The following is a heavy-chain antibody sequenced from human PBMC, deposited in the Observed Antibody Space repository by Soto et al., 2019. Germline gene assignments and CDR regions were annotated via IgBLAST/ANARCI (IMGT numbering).Heavy chain of an antibody. D-gene: IGHD4-4*01. Sequence: ASVKVSCKASGYPFSDNQIHWLRGAPGQGLEWMGRINPKSDDTNYAQKFQGRVTMTRDTSIDTAYLELTGLTSDDTATYYCARKHSLDYIRWGLDPWGQGTLVTVYS. V-gene: IGHV1-2*02. CDR2: INPKSDDT. CDR3: ARKHSLDYIRWGLDP. J-gene: IGHJ5*02. CDR1: GYPFSDNQ.